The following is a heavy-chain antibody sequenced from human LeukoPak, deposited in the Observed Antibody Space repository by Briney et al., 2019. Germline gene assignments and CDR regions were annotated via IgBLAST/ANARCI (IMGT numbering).Heavy chain of an antibody. CDR3: ARHSHHVTYYDFWSGYYTEGFDY. J-gene: IGHJ4*02. V-gene: IGHV4-4*07. CDR1: GGSISSYY. Sequence: SETLSLTCTVSGGSISSYYWSWIRQPAGKGLEWIGRIYTSGSTNYNPSHKSRVTMSVDTSKNQFSLKLSSVTAADTAVYYCARHSHHVTYYDFWSGYYTEGFDYWGQGTLVTVSS. D-gene: IGHD3-3*01. CDR2: IYTSGST.